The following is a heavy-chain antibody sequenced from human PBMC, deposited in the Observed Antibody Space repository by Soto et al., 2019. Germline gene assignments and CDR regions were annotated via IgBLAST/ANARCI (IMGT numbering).Heavy chain of an antibody. J-gene: IGHJ4*02. D-gene: IGHD3-22*01. CDR1: GGTFSSYA. Sequence: SVKVSCKASGGTFSSYAISWVRQAPGQGLEWMGGIIPIFGTANYAQKFQGRVTITADESTSTAYMQMNSLRDDDTAVYYCARVYYYDRSAIFGYWGQGTLVTVSS. CDR2: IIPIFGTA. CDR3: ARVYYYDRSAIFGY. V-gene: IGHV1-69*13.